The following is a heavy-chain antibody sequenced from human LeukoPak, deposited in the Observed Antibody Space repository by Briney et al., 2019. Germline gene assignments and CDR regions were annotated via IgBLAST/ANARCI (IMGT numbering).Heavy chain of an antibody. CDR1: GFTFSSYA. V-gene: IGHV3-23*01. J-gene: IGHJ3*02. CDR2: ISGSGGST. D-gene: IGHD5-18*01. CDR3: AKDRWIQLWPKSPDDAFDI. Sequence: GGSLRLSCAASGFTFSSYAMSWVRQAPGKGLEWVSAISGSGGSTYYADSVKGRFTISGDNSKNTLYLQMNSLRAEDTAVYYCAKDRWIQLWPKSPDDAFDIWGQGTMVTVSS.